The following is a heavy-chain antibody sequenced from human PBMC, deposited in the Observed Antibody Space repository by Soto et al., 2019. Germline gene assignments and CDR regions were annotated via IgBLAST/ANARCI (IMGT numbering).Heavy chain of an antibody. Sequence: GGSLRLSCAASGFTFSSYAMSWVRQAPGKGLEWVSAISGSGGSTYYADSVKGRFTISRDNSKNTLYLQMNSLRAEDTAVYYCAKPLYCNAGTCRGYFDYWGQGALVTVSS. CDR1: GFTFSSYA. D-gene: IGHD2-15*01. V-gene: IGHV3-23*01. CDR2: ISGSGGST. J-gene: IGHJ4*02. CDR3: AKPLYCNAGTCRGYFDY.